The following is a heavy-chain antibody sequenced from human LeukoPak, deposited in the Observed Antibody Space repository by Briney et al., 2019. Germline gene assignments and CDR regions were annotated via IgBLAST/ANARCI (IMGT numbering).Heavy chain of an antibody. Sequence: PSETLSLTGAVYGGSFSGYYWSWIRQPPGKGLEWIGEINHSGSTNYNSSLKSRVTISVDTSKNQFSLKLSSVTAADTAVYYCARGPGYLAYYYGMDVWGQGTTVTVSS. CDR3: ARGPGYLAYYYGMDV. J-gene: IGHJ6*02. V-gene: IGHV4-34*01. CDR2: INHSGST. CDR1: GGSFSGYY. D-gene: IGHD3-9*01.